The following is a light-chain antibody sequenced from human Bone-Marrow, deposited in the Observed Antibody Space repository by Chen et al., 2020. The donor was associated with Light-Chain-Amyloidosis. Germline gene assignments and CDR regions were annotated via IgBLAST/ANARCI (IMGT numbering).Light chain of an antibody. CDR3: QQYGSSPVT. CDR1: QTISSNY. Sequence: EMVLTQSPGPLSLSPGEGANLSCRASQTISSNYLAWYQHKFGQAPRLLIYGSSSRATGIPDRFSGSGSGTDFTLTINRLEPEDFAMYYCQQYGSSPVTFGRGTKLESK. CDR2: GSS. V-gene: IGKV3-20*01. J-gene: IGKJ4*01.